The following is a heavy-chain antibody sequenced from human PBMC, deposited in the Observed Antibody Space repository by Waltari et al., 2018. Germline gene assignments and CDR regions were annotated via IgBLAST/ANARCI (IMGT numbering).Heavy chain of an antibody. Sequence: QVQLQESGPKVVKPSETLSLSCTVSGGSISSYDWSWIRQPAGKGLEWIGRFYSSGNAIYNPSLKSRVTMSADTSKRQLSLSLYGVTAADTAVYYCARDKGRDDSDWLDPWGQGILVTVSS. CDR3: ARDKGRDDSDWLDP. CDR1: GGSISSYD. J-gene: IGHJ5*02. V-gene: IGHV4-4*07. D-gene: IGHD3-10*01. CDR2: FYSSGNA.